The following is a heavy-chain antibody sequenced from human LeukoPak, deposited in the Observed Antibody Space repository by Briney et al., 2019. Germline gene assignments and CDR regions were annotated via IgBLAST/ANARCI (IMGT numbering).Heavy chain of an antibody. CDR3: AMNYYDSSGYPMAWWFDP. CDR1: GFTFSSYW. D-gene: IGHD3-22*01. Sequence: GGSLRLSCAASGFTFSSYWMHWVRQAPGKGLVWVSRINSDGSSTSYADSVKGRFTISRDNAKNTLYLQMNSLRAEDTAVYYCAMNYYDSSGYPMAWWFDPWGQGTLVTVSS. CDR2: INSDGSST. J-gene: IGHJ5*02. V-gene: IGHV3-74*01.